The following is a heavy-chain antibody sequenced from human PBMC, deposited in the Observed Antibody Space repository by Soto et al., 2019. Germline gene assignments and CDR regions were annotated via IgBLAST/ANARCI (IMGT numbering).Heavy chain of an antibody. V-gene: IGHV1-69*13. D-gene: IGHD1-26*01. J-gene: IGHJ5*02. CDR1: GGTVSSYA. CDR2: IIPIFGTA. CDR3: ARAKEWEPLRVGWFDP. Sequence: GASVKRSCEGSGGTVSSYAISCVRQAPGQGLEWMGGIIPIFGTANYAQKFQGRVTITADESTSTAYMELSSLRSEDTAVYYCARAKEWEPLRVGWFDPWGQGTLVTVSS.